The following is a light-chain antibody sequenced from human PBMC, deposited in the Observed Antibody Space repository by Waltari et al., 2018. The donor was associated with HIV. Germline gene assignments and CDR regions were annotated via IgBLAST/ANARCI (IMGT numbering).Light chain of an antibody. CDR2: WAS. CDR3: QKYYSTPWT. J-gene: IGKJ1*01. V-gene: IGKV4-1*01. CDR1: QSVIYSSNNKNY. Sequence: VMTQSPASLAVSLGERASINCMSSQSVIYSSNNKNYLAWYQQKPGQPPKLLIYWASTRESGVPDRFSGSGSGTDFTLTISSLQAEDVARYYCQKYYSTPWTFGQGTKVEIK.